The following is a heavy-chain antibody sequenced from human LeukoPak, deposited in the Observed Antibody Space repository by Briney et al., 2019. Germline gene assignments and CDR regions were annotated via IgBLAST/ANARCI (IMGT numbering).Heavy chain of an antibody. CDR3: ASSEFYYGFDV. Sequence: QPGGSLRLSCAASGLTFSSHWMHWVRQAPGKGLVWVSRITNDGSSTTYADSVKGRFTISRDNSKNTLFLQMNSLRVEDTAVYYCASSEFYYGFDVRGQGTTVTVSS. CDR2: ITNDGSST. J-gene: IGHJ6*02. CDR1: GLTFSSHW. V-gene: IGHV3-74*01.